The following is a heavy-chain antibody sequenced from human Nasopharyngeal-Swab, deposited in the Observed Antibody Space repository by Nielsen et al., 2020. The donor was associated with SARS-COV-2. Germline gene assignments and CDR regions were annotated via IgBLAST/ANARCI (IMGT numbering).Heavy chain of an antibody. D-gene: IGHD5-12*01. V-gene: IGHV3-64*02. CDR2: ITSDGRNT. Sequence: GGSLRLSCAASGFTFDDYAMHWVRQAPGKGLEYLSVITSDGRNTYYVDSVKGRFTISRDNSKNTLYLQMGSLRPEDTAVYYCARLASLWGQGTLVTVSS. CDR1: GFTFDDYA. J-gene: IGHJ4*02. CDR3: ARLASL.